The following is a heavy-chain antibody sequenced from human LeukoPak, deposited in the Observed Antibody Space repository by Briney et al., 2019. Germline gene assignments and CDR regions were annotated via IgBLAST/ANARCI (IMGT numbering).Heavy chain of an antibody. CDR2: ISAYNGNT. D-gene: IGHD5-24*01. Sequence: ASVKVSCKASGGTFSSYGISWVRQAPGQGLEWMGWISAYNGNTNYAQKLQGRVTMTTDTSTSTAYMELRSLRSDDTAVYYCARGRGQDGYNYSDLDYWGQGTLVTVSS. J-gene: IGHJ4*02. CDR3: ARGRGQDGYNYSDLDY. CDR1: GGTFSSYG. V-gene: IGHV1-18*01.